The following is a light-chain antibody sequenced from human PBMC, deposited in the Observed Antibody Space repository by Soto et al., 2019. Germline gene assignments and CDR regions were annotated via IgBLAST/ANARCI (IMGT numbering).Light chain of an antibody. V-gene: IGLV2-8*01. J-gene: IGLJ2*01. CDR2: EVS. CDR1: SSDVGNYDY. CDR3: ASYAGSDSWV. Sequence: QSALTQPASASGSPGQSVTISCTGTSSDVGNYDYVSWYQQHPGKAPKLMIFEVSRRPSGVPGRFSGSKSGYTASLTVSGLQAEDEADYYCASYAGSDSWVFGGGTKLTVL.